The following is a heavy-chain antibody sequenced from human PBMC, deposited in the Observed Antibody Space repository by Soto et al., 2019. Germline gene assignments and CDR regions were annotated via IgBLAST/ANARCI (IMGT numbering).Heavy chain of an antibody. V-gene: IGHV4-34*01. J-gene: IGHJ4*02. CDR1: GKSLSGYY. CDR2: TNHSGNT. Sequence: SETLSLTCAVYGKSLSGYYWSWIRQPPGKALEWIGETNHSGNTNYNPSLKSRVTISVDTSKNQLFLNLSSVTAADTAMYYCARHHVRGRTIAGAAEFWGQGTLVTVSS. D-gene: IGHD1-26*01. CDR3: ARHHVRGRTIAGAAEF.